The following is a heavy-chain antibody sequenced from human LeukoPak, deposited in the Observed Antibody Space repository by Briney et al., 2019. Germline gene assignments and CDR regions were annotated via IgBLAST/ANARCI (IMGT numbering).Heavy chain of an antibody. D-gene: IGHD3-22*01. CDR3: AKEITMIVVVIGDAFDI. Sequence: PGGSLRLSCAASGFTFSSYAMSWVRQAPGKGLEWVSAISGSGGSTYYADSVKGRFTISRDNSKNTLYLQMNSLRAEDTAVYYCAKEITMIVVVIGDAFDIWGQGTMVTVSS. J-gene: IGHJ3*02. CDR2: ISGSGGST. CDR1: GFTFSSYA. V-gene: IGHV3-23*01.